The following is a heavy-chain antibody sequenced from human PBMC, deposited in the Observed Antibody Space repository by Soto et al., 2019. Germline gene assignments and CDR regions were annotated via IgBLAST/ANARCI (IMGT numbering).Heavy chain of an antibody. CDR3: AREYCSGGSCYFDY. CDR1: GFTFGSYW. J-gene: IGHJ4*02. CDR2: IKYDGTNT. V-gene: IGHV3-74*01. Sequence: GGSLRLSCAASGFTFGSYWMHWVRQAPGKGPVWVSRIKYDGTNTDRADSVKGRFTISRDNSKNTLYLQMNSLRAEDTAVYYCAREYCSGGSCYFDYWGQGTLVTVSS. D-gene: IGHD2-15*01.